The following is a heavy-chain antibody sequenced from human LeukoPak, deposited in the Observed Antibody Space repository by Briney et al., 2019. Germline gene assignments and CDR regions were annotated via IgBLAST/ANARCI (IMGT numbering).Heavy chain of an antibody. D-gene: IGHD3-9*01. CDR2: SNPSGGST. Sequence: ASVKVSCKASRYTFTSYYMNWVRQAPGQGLEWMGISNPSGGSTSYAQKFQGRVTMTRDTSTSTVYMELSSLRSEDTAVYYCARDSETIYYDILTGSGYNWFDPWGQGTLVTVSS. V-gene: IGHV1-46*01. J-gene: IGHJ5*02. CDR3: ARDSETIYYDILTGSGYNWFDP. CDR1: RYTFTSYY.